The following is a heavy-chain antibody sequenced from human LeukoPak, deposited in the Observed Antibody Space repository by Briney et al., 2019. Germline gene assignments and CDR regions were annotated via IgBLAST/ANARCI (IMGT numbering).Heavy chain of an antibody. V-gene: IGHV1-2*02. CDR3: ARVIGYCDSTSCYDRLDY. Sequence: ASVKVSCKASGYTFTGYYMHWVRQAPGQGLEWMGWINPNSGGTNYAQKFQGRVTMTRDTSISTAYMELSRLRSDDTAVYYCARVIGYCDSTSCYDRLDYWGQGTLVTVSS. CDR2: INPNSGGT. J-gene: IGHJ4*02. CDR1: GYTFTGYY. D-gene: IGHD2-2*01.